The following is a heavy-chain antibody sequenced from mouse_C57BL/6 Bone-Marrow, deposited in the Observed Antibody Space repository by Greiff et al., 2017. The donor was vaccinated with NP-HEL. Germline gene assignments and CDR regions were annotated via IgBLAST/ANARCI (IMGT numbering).Heavy chain of an antibody. CDR2: IHPNSGST. V-gene: IGHV1-64*01. CDR3: ARARYYGSSLYWYFDV. Sequence: VQLQQPGAELVKPGASVKLSCKASGYTFTSYWMHWVKQRPGQGLEWIGMIHPNSGSTNYNEKFKSKATLTVDKSSSTAYMQLSSLTSEDSAVYYCARARYYGSSLYWYFDVWGTGTTVTVSS. CDR1: GYTFTSYW. D-gene: IGHD1-1*01. J-gene: IGHJ1*03.